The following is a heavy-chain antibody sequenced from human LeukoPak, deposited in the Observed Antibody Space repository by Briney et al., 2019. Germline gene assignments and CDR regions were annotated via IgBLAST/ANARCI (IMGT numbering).Heavy chain of an antibody. Sequence: PGGSLRLSCAASGFTFSTSIMNWVRQAPGKGLEWVSSISTRSNYKYYADSVKGRFTISRDNAKNTLYRQMNSLRAEDPAVYYCAKDGYSYGYGYFDYWGQGTLVTVSS. J-gene: IGHJ4*02. D-gene: IGHD5-18*01. CDR2: ISTRSNYK. CDR1: GFTFSTSI. CDR3: AKDGYSYGYGYFDY. V-gene: IGHV3-21*04.